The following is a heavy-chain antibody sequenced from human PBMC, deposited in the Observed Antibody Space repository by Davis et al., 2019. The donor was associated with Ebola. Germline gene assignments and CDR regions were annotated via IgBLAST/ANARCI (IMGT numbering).Heavy chain of an antibody. CDR3: AKSSSDLTATPFDY. J-gene: IGHJ4*02. Sequence: PGGSLRLSCAASGFTFSRYWMHWVRQAPGKGLVYVSRISSDGGITSYADSVKGRFTISRDNAKSTLYLQMNSLTAEDTAVYYCAKSSSDLTATPFDYWGQGTLVTVSS. CDR1: GFTFSRYW. CDR2: ISSDGGIT. V-gene: IGHV3-74*01.